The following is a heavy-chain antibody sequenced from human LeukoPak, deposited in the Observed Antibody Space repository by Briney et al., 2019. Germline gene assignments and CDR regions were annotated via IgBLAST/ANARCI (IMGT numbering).Heavy chain of an antibody. CDR3: AKDKDTPATAQPQRGYFES. D-gene: IGHD2-15*01. CDR2: IWYDGSHQ. CDR1: GFTFSSYG. J-gene: IGHJ4*02. V-gene: IGHV3-33*06. Sequence: GGSLRLSCAASGFTFSSYGMHWVRQAPGKGLEWVAVIWYDGSHQYYADSVKGRFTISRDDSKNTLDLQMNSLRVEDTAVYFCAKDKDTPATAQPQRGYFESWGQGTLVTVSS.